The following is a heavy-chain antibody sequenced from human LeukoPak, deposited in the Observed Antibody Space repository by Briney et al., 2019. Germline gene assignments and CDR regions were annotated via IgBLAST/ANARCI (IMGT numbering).Heavy chain of an antibody. CDR2: ISAYNGNT. CDR3: ARVGLRYFDWLLSWFDP. Sequence: GASVKVSCKASGYTFTTYGISWVRQAPGQGLEWMGWISAYNGNTNYAQKLQGRVTMTTDTSTSTAYMELRSLRSDDTAVHYCARVGLRYFDWLLSWFDPWGQGTLATVSS. J-gene: IGHJ5*02. V-gene: IGHV1-18*04. D-gene: IGHD3-9*01. CDR1: GYTFTTYG.